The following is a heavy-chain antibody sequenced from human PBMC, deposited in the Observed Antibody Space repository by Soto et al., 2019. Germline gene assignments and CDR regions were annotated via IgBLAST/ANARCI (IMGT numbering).Heavy chain of an antibody. CDR2: IYPGDSDT. V-gene: IGHV5-51*01. J-gene: IGHJ6*02. CDR3: AASIFYYGMDV. CDR1: GYTFTNYW. Sequence: GESLKISCKGSGYTFTNYWIGWVRQMPGKGLEWMGIIYPGDSDTKYNPSFQGQVTISADKSITTTYLQRSSLKASDTAIYYCAASIFYYGMDVWGQGTTVTVSS.